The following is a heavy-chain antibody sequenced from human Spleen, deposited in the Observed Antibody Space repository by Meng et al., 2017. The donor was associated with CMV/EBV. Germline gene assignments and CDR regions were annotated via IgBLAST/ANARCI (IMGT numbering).Heavy chain of an antibody. D-gene: IGHD3-3*01. Sequence: GGSLRLSCAASGFTFSSYDMHWVRQATGKGLEWVSAIGTAGDTYYPGSVKGRFTISRENAKNSLYLQMNSLRAEDTAVYYCAKDQRGITIFGVVEEGYGMDVWGQGTTVTVSS. CDR3: AKDQRGITIFGVVEEGYGMDV. CDR2: IGTAGDT. CDR1: GFTFSSYD. J-gene: IGHJ6*02. V-gene: IGHV3-13*01.